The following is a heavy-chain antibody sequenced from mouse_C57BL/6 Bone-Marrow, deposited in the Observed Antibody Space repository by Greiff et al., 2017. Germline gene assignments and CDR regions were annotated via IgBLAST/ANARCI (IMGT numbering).Heavy chain of an antibody. CDR1: GYTFTSYW. V-gene: IGHV1-64*01. Sequence: VQRVESGAELVKPGASVKLSCKASGYTFTSYWMHWVKQRPGQGLEWIGMIHPNSGSTNYNEKFKSKATLTVDKSSSTAYMQLSSLTSEDSAVYYCARGNYVGFAYWGQGTLVTVSA. J-gene: IGHJ3*01. CDR2: IHPNSGST. D-gene: IGHD2-1*01. CDR3: ARGNYVGFAY.